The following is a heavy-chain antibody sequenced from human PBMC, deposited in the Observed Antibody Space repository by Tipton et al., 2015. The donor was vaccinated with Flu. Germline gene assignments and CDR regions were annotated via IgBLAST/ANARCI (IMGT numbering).Heavy chain of an antibody. CDR2: IRSKAFGGTT. V-gene: IGHV3-49*04. Sequence: SLRLSCTTSGFTFADYGLTWVRQAPGKGLEWVGFIRSKAFGGTTEYATSVKGRFTISRDDSKSIAYLQMNSLMTEDTGVYYFTFDYYDKEAFDMWGQGTTVTVSS. CDR3: TFDYYDKEAFDM. D-gene: IGHD3-22*01. J-gene: IGHJ3*02. CDR1: GFTFADYG.